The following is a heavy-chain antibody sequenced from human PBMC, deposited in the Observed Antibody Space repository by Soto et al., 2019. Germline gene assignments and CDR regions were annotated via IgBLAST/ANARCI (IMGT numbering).Heavy chain of an antibody. CDR3: VKDESINWYSGHFRH. Sequence: EVQLVESGGGLVQPGRSLRLSCAASGFTFDDYAMHWVRQVPGKGLEWVSGITWYSGSIGYGDSVKGRFAISRDNAKNSLHLQMNSRSAEDTAFYYCVKDESINWYSGHFRHWGQGTLVTVSS. CDR1: GFTFDDYA. CDR2: ITWYSGSI. D-gene: IGHD6-13*01. V-gene: IGHV3-9*01. J-gene: IGHJ1*01.